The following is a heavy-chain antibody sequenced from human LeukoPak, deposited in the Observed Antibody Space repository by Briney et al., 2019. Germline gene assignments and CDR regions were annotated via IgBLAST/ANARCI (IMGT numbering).Heavy chain of an antibody. CDR3: ARRRYDASGYYPSRGRYFDY. V-gene: IGHV4-34*01. CDR1: GGSFSGYY. J-gene: IGHJ4*02. D-gene: IGHD3-22*01. Sequence: SETLCLTCAVYGGSFSGYYWSWVRQPPEKGLEWIGEINHSGSTNYNPSLKSRVTISVDTSKNQFSLELTSVTAADTAVYYCARRRYDASGYYPSRGRYFDYWGQGTLVTVSS. CDR2: INHSGST.